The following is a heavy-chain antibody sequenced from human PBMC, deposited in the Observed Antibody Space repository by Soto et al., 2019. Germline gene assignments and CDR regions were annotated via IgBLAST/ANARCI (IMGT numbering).Heavy chain of an antibody. D-gene: IGHD3-10*01. CDR3: ARVRGFGEFPNWFDP. V-gene: IGHV4-39*01. J-gene: IGHJ5*02. CDR1: GGSISSSSYY. CDR2: IYYSGST. Sequence: QLLESGPGLVKPSETLSLTCTVSGGSISSSSYYWGWIRQPPGKGLEWIGSIYYSGSTYYNPSLKSRVTISVDTSKNQFSLKLSSVTAADTAVYYCARVRGFGEFPNWFDPWGQGTLVTVSS.